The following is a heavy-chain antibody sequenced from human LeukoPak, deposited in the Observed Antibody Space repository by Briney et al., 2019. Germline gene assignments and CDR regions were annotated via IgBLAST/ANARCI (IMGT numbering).Heavy chain of an antibody. Sequence: SETLSLTCTVSGGSISSGGYYWSWIRQPPGKGLEWIGRIYTSGSTNYNPSLKSRVTISVDTSKNQFSLKLSSVTAADTAVYYCARASGYCSSTSCYSFDYWGQGTLVTVSS. CDR3: ARASGYCSSTSCYSFDY. CDR2: IYTSGST. D-gene: IGHD2-2*01. CDR1: GGSISSGGYY. V-gene: IGHV4-61*02. J-gene: IGHJ4*02.